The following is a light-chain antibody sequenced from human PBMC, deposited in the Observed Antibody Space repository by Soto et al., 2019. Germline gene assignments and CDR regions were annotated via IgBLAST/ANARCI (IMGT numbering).Light chain of an antibody. CDR2: DAS. Sequence: DIVMMQSTDTLSVSPGEGATVSCRASQSVSSHLAWYQHKPGQAPRLLFYDASTRATGITARFSGSGSGTEFTLTITSLQSEDFAVYYCQHYHCWPIAFGQGTLLE. V-gene: IGKV3-15*01. J-gene: IGKJ5*01. CDR1: QSVSSH. CDR3: QHYHCWPIA.